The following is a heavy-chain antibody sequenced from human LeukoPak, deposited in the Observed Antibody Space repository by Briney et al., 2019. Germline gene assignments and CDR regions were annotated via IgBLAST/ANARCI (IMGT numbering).Heavy chain of an antibody. Sequence: PGRSLRLSCAASGFTFSSYGMHWVRQAPGKGLEWVAVIPYDGSNKYYADSVKGRFTISRDNSKNTLYLQMNSLRAEDTAVYYCAKDGRWLQYYFDYWGQGTLVTVSS. CDR1: GFTFSSYG. CDR3: AKDGRWLQYYFDY. J-gene: IGHJ4*02. CDR2: IPYDGSNK. D-gene: IGHD5-24*01. V-gene: IGHV3-30*18.